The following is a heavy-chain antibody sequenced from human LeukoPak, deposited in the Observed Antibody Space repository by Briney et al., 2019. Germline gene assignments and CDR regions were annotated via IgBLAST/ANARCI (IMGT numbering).Heavy chain of an antibody. Sequence: GGSLRLSCVASGFTVKTNFMSWVRQAPGKGLEWVSVIYTGGSTYYADSVNGRFTISRDNSKNTLYLQMTSLTAEDTAVYYCASAREYCISSECYDYFQHWGQGTLVSVSS. D-gene: IGHD2-2*01. V-gene: IGHV3-53*01. J-gene: IGHJ1*01. CDR2: IYTGGST. CDR3: ASAREYCISSECYDYFQH. CDR1: GFTVKTNF.